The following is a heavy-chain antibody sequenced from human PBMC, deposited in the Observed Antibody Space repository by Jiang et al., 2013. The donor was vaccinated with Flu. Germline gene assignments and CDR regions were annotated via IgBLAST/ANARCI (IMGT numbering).Heavy chain of an antibody. Sequence: VQLLESGGGLVKPGGSLRLSCAASGFTFSNAWMSWVRRAPGKGLEWVGRIKSKTDGGTTDYAAPVKGRFTISRDDSKNTLYLQMNSLKTEDTAVYYCTTEEEVSSSWYSYYYYYYMDVWGKGTTVTVSS. CDR2: IKSKTDGGTT. CDR1: GFTFSNAW. J-gene: IGHJ6*03. D-gene: IGHD6-13*01. CDR3: TTEEEVSSSWYSYYYYYYMDV. V-gene: IGHV3-15*01.